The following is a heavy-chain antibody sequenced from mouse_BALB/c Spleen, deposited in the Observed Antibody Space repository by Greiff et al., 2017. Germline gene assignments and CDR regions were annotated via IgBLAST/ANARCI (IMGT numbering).Heavy chain of an antibody. D-gene: IGHD1-1*01. CDR3: ARIAWDYGSLFAY. J-gene: IGHJ3*01. CDR2: IWWDDDK. CDR1: GFSLSTSGMG. V-gene: IGHV8-8*01. Sequence: QVTLKVCGPGILQPSQTLSLTCSFSGFSLSTSGMGVGWIRQPSGKGLEWLAHIWWDDDKRYNPALKSRLTISKETSSNQVFLKIASVDTADTATYYCARIAWDYGSLFAYWGQGTLVTVSA.